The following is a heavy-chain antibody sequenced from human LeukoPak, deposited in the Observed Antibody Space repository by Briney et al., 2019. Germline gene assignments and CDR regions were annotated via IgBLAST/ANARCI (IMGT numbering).Heavy chain of an antibody. D-gene: IGHD4-11*01. CDR2: IHHSRGP. V-gene: IGHV4-4*02. CDR3: ARRHTVTTFGLEWFDP. J-gene: IGHJ5*02. CDR1: GGSISSGNW. Sequence: SGTLSLTCVVSGGSISSGNWWSWVRQPPGKGLEWIGEIHHSRGPNINPSLKSRVAISVDTSKNQFSLRLTSVTAADTAVYYCARRHTVTTFGLEWFDPWGQGTLVTVSS.